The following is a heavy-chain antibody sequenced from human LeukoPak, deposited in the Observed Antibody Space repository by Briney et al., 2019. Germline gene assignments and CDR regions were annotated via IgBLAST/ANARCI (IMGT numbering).Heavy chain of an antibody. J-gene: IGHJ5*02. D-gene: IGHD3-22*01. CDR1: GVSISSGSYY. Sequence: SETLSLTCTVSGVSISSGSYYWSWIRQPAGKGLEWIGRIYTSGSTNYNPSLKSRVTISVDTSKNQFSLRLSSVTAADTAVYYCARRPPGLYSDRRKGWIDPWGQGTLVTVSS. CDR3: ARRPPGLYSDRRKGWIDP. V-gene: IGHV4-61*02. CDR2: IYTSGST.